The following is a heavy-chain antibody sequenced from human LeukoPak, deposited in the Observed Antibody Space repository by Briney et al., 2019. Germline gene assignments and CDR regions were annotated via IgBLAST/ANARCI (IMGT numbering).Heavy chain of an antibody. D-gene: IGHD6-19*01. CDR2: ISGSGRTI. J-gene: IGHJ4*02. CDR3: ARLDVSGLDY. CDR1: GFTFSSYE. Sequence: GGSLRLSCAASGFTFSSYEMNWVRQAPGKGLEWVSYISGSGRTIYYANSVKGRFTISRDNAKNSLYLQMNSLRADDTAVYYCARLDVSGLDYWGQGTLVTISS. V-gene: IGHV3-48*03.